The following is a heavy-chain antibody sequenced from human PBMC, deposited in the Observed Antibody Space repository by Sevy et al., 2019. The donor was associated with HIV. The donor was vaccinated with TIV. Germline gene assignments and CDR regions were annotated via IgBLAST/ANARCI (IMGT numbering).Heavy chain of an antibody. CDR3: ARRYCSSTSCYPYYYYMDV. CDR1: GFTFSSYE. V-gene: IGHV3-48*03. D-gene: IGHD2-2*01. J-gene: IGHJ6*03. Sequence: GGSLRLSCAASGFTFSSYEMNWVRQAPGKGLEWVSYISSSGSTIYYADSVKGRFTISRDNAKNSLYLQMNSLRAEDTAVYYCARRYCSSTSCYPYYYYMDVWGKGTTVTVSS. CDR2: ISSSGSTI.